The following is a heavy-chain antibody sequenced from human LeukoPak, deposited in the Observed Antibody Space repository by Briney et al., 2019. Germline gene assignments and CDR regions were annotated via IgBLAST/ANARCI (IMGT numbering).Heavy chain of an antibody. Sequence: GGSLRLSCAASGFTFSSYWMSWVRQAPGKGLEWVANINKDGGEKYYVDSVKGRFTISRDNAKNSLYLQMNSLRADDTAVYFCVKDSPPRYSGSPPAYWGQGTLVTVSS. J-gene: IGHJ4*02. CDR3: VKDSPPRYSGSPPAY. CDR2: INKDGGEK. D-gene: IGHD1-26*01. V-gene: IGHV3-7*03. CDR1: GFTFSSYW.